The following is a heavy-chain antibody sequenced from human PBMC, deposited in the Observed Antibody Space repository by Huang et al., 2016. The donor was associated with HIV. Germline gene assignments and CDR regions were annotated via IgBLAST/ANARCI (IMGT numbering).Heavy chain of an antibody. V-gene: IGHV4-39*02. J-gene: IGHJ1*01. Sequence: QESGPGLVGPSETLSLTCAVSGDSINSNTFYWGWIRRPPGKGLEWIGSIYYSGTTYYNPALKRRDRIGVDASKNRIFLHLRSVTAADTGVYYCARTGVAVSDDPEYFQHWGQGALVTIS. D-gene: IGHD3-3*01. CDR2: IYYSGTT. CDR1: GDSINSNTFY. CDR3: ARTGVAVSDDPEYFQH.